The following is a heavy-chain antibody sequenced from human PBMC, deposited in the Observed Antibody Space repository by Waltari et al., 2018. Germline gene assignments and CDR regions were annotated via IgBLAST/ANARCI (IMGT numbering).Heavy chain of an antibody. Sequence: EVQVLESGGGLVQPGGSLRLSCAASGLTFSTNAMTWVRQAPGKGLEWVSTINGIGGNTYHADSVKGRFTISRDNSKNTLYLQMNSLRAEDTAIYYCAKDSSTLHYFDYWGQGTLVTVSS. CDR1: GLTFSTNA. D-gene: IGHD3-16*01. J-gene: IGHJ4*02. CDR2: INGIGGNT. CDR3: AKDSSTLHYFDY. V-gene: IGHV3-23*01.